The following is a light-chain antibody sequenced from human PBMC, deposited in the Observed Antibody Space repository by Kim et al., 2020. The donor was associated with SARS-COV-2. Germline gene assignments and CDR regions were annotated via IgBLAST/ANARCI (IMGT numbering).Light chain of an antibody. J-gene: IGKJ1*01. CDR1: KAISKD. CDR3: QKYNGAPWT. V-gene: IGKV1-27*01. CDR2: AAS. Sequence: SVCVGDRVTITCRASKAISKDLAWYQQKAGNAPRLLIFAASALHSGVPTRFSGSGSGTDFTLTISSLQPEDVATYYCQKYNGAPWTFGQGTKLEI.